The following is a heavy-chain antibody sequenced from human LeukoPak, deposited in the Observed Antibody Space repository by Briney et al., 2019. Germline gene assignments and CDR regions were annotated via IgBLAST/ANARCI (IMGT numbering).Heavy chain of an antibody. CDR1: GGSFSGYY. CDR3: ASTRPRITMVRGAKKAPRCFDY. D-gene: IGHD3-10*01. V-gene: IGHV4-34*01. CDR2: INHSGST. Sequence: SETLSLTCAVYGGSFSGYYWSWIRQPPGKGRDWIGEINHSGSTNYNPSLKSRVTISVDTSKNQFSLKLSSVTAADTAVYYCASTRPRITMVRGAKKAPRCFDYWGQGTLVTVSS. J-gene: IGHJ4*02.